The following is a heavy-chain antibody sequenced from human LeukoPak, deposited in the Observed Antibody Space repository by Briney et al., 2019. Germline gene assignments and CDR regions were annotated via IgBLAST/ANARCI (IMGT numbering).Heavy chain of an antibody. CDR3: ARDTYRFDDY. V-gene: IGHV3-30*02. J-gene: IGHJ4*02. CDR1: TFTFSIYG. CDR2: IQYDGTNK. Sequence: PGGSLRLSCAASTFTFSIYGMHWVRQAPGKGLEWVAFIQYDGTNKYYADSVKGRFTISRDDAKNSLYLQMNSLRAEDTAVYYCARDTYRFDDYWGQGTLVTVSS.